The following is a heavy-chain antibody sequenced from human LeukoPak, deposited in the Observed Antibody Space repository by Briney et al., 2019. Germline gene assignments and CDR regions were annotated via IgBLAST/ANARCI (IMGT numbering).Heavy chain of an antibody. CDR1: GYTFTNYA. D-gene: IGHD4-23*01. Sequence: ASVKVSCKASGYTFTNYAISWVRQAPGQGLEWMGWINPNSGGTYYAQKFQGRVTMTSDTSISTAYMELSRLRSDNTAVYYCARDLYGGTSATFDYWGQGTLVTVSS. CDR2: INPNSGGT. J-gene: IGHJ4*02. V-gene: IGHV1-2*02. CDR3: ARDLYGGTSATFDY.